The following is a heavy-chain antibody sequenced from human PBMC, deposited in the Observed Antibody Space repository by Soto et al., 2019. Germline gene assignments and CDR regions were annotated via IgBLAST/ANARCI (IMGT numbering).Heavy chain of an antibody. J-gene: IGHJ3*02. V-gene: IGHV1-69*13. D-gene: IGHD6-13*01. CDR2: SIPIFGTA. CDR3: AWHSSRATNAFDI. CDR1: GSRFSGYA. Sequence: GASVKLTCKAWGSRFSGYAISWVRQAPGQGHEWMGGSIPIFGTANNTKKFQGRVTSTADEWTSTGYMELSRLRTEDTDGYKCAWHSSRATNAFDIWGQGTIVTVSS.